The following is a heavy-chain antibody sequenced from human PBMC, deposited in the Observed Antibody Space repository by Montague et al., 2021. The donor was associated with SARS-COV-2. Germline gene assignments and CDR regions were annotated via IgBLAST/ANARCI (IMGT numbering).Heavy chain of an antibody. CDR1: GGSISGYY. V-gene: IGHV4-4*07. D-gene: IGHD1-20*01. J-gene: IGHJ4*02. CDR3: VRDQGRSNWNYPDY. CDR2: IYNSGNT. Sequence: SETLSLTCTVSGGSISGYYRSWFRQSAGTGLEWIGRIYNSGNTSYNPYLTRRVTMSVDTSKNQFSLKLSSVTAADTAVYYCVRDQGRSNWNYPDYWGQGTLVTVSS.